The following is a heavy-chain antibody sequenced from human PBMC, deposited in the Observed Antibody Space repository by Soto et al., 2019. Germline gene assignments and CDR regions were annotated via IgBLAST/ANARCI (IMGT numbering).Heavy chain of an antibody. J-gene: IGHJ4*02. V-gene: IGHV1-46*01. CDR1: GYTLTSYY. D-gene: IGHD1-1*01. CDR3: ARGTGAASENTIDY. CDR2: INPSDGRT. Sequence: ASVKVSCKASGYTLTSYYMHWVRQAPGHGLEWMGMINPSDGRTNYAQKFQGRVTMTRDTPTSTVYMEVSSLTSEDTAVYYCARGTGAASENTIDYWGQGTLVTVSS.